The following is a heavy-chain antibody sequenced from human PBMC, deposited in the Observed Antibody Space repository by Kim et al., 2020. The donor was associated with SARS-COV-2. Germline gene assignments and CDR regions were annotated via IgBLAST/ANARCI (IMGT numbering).Heavy chain of an antibody. CDR3: ARDPSGTARGWYVVTYYYYGMDV. CDR2: INPNSGGT. CDR1: GYTFTGYY. J-gene: IGHJ6*02. V-gene: IGHV1-2*02. D-gene: IGHD6-19*01. Sequence: ASVKVSCKASGYTFTGYYMHWVRQAPGQGLEWMGWINPNSGGTNYAQKFQGRVTMTRDTSISTAYMELSRLRSDDTAVYYCARDPSGTARGWYVVTYYYYGMDVWGQGTTVTVSS.